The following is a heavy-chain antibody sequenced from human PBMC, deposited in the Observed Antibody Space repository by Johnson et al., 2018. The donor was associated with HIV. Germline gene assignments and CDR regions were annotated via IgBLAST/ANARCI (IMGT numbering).Heavy chain of an antibody. V-gene: IGHV3-53*01. CDR2: IYRGGST. D-gene: IGHD2-15*01. Sequence: VQLVESGGGVVQPGPSLRLSRPASGSTFSDHYMDWVRQAPGKGLDWVSAIYRGGSTYYADSVEGRFTISRDNPKNTLDLQMNSLRAEDTAVYYCATDIVVVLAVTGTGAAFDIWGQGTMVTVSS. CDR1: GSTFSDHY. J-gene: IGHJ3*02. CDR3: ATDIVVVLAVTGTGAAFDI.